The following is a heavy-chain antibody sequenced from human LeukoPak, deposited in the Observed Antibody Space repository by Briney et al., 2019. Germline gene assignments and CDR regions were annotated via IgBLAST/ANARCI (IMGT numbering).Heavy chain of an antibody. J-gene: IGHJ4*02. D-gene: IGHD3-10*01. V-gene: IGHV3-64*01. Sequence: GGSLRLSCAVSGFTFSSYAMHWVRQAPGKGLEYVSAISTSGSTTYYANSVKGRFTISRDNSNNTLYLQMGSLRVEDMAVYYCARAVRGVASVDYWGQGTLVAVSS. CDR1: GFTFSSYA. CDR3: ARAVRGVASVDY. CDR2: ISTSGSTT.